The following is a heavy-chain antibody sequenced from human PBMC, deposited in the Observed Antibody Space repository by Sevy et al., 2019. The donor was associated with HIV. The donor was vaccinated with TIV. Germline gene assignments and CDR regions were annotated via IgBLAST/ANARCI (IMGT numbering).Heavy chain of an antibody. CDR1: GGSISSSSYY. CDR3: ARHGGGPYSGHNWFDP. Sequence: SETLSLTCTVSGGSISSSSYYWGWIRQPPGKGLEWIGGIYYSGSTSYNPSLKSRVTISVDTSKNQFSLKLSSVTDPDTAVYYCARHGGGPYSGHNWFDPWGQGTLVTVSS. V-gene: IGHV4-39*01. D-gene: IGHD5-12*01. J-gene: IGHJ5*02. CDR2: IYYSGST.